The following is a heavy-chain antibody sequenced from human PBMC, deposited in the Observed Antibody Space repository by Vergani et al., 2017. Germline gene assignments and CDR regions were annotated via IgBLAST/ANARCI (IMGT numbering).Heavy chain of an antibody. CDR1: GFSFRNAW. D-gene: IGHD2-2*01. CDR2: IKSTFDRGTT. J-gene: IGHJ6*03. V-gene: IGHV3-15*07. CDR3: AKDLCTSCYDYYYYMDV. Sequence: EVQLVESGGGIVKPGGSLRLSCVASGFSFRNAWMNWVRRTPGKGLEWVGRIKSTFDRGTTDYAAAVKGRFTISRDDSKNTLFLQMNGLKTEDIGVYYCAKDLCTSCYDYYYYMDVWGKGTTVTVSS.